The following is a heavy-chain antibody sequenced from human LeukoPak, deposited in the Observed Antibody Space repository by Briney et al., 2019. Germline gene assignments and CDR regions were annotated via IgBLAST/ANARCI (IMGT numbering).Heavy chain of an antibody. CDR3: ARGDSGSPKYEWFGP. V-gene: IGHV4-59*01. D-gene: IGHD3-10*01. CDR1: GGSISSYY. CDR2: IYYSGST. J-gene: IGHJ5*02. Sequence: PSETLSLTCTVSGGSISSYYWSWIRQPPGKGLEWIGYIYYSGSTNYNPSLKSRVTISVDTSKNQFSLKLTSVTSADTAVYFCARGDSGSPKYEWFGPWGQGTLVTVSS.